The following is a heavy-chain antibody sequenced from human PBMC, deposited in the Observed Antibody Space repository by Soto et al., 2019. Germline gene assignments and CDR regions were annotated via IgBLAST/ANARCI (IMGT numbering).Heavy chain of an antibody. CDR1: GGSINRDGSY. D-gene: IGHD6-19*01. CDR3: AAVDGTGWFAP. J-gene: IGHJ5*02. CDR2: VYHSAAM. Sequence: SETLSLTCTVSGGSINRDGSYWGWVRQPPGKGLEWIGSVYHSAAMITHPSLKSRVTISIDTSTNQFSLELYSVTAADTAIYYCAAVDGTGWFAPWGQGTLVTVSS. V-gene: IGHV4-39*01.